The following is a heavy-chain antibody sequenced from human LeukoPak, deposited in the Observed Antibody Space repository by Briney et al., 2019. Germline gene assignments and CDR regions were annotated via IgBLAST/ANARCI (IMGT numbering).Heavy chain of an antibody. CDR3: ARISGSHRPNFDY. J-gene: IGHJ4*02. Sequence: SETLSLTCTVSGGSISNSTYYWGWIRQPPGKGLEWIGSIYYSGSTYYNPSLKSRVTISIDTSKNQFSLKLSSVTAADTAVYYCARISGSHRPNFDYWGQGTLVTVSS. D-gene: IGHD6-13*01. V-gene: IGHV4-39*07. CDR1: GGSISNSTYY. CDR2: IYYSGST.